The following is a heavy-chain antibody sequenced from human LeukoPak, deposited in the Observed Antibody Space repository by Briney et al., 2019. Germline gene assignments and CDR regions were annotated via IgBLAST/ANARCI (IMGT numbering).Heavy chain of an antibody. CDR2: IYPGDSDT. V-gene: IGHV5-51*01. J-gene: IGHJ6*02. Sequence: GESLQISCKGSGYSFTSYWIGWVRQMPGKGLEWMGIIYPGDSDTRYSPSFQGQVTISADKSISTAYLQWSSLKASDTAMYYCARHQLYYDFWSGYSNRYGMDGWGQGTTVTVSS. D-gene: IGHD3-3*01. CDR3: ARHQLYYDFWSGYSNRYGMDG. CDR1: GYSFTSYW.